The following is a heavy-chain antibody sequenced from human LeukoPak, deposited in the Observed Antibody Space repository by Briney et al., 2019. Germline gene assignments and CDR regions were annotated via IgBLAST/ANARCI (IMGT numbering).Heavy chain of an antibody. Sequence: PGGSLRLSCAASGFTFSSYAMSWVRQAPGKGLEWVSAISGSGGSTYYADSVKGRFTISRDNSKNTLYLQMNSLRAEDTAVYYCAKDVGYYYDSSGYQIDYWGRGTLVTVSS. J-gene: IGHJ4*02. CDR1: GFTFSSYA. CDR2: ISGSGGST. D-gene: IGHD3-22*01. V-gene: IGHV3-23*01. CDR3: AKDVGYYYDSSGYQIDY.